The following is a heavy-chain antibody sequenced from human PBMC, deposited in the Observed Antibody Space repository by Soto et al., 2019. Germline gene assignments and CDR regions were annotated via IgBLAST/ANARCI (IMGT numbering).Heavy chain of an antibody. CDR2: INPSGGST. Sequence: ASVKVSCKASGYTFTDCDMHWVRQAPGQGLEWMGLINPSGGSTSYAQKFQGRVTMTRDTSTSTVYMELSSLRSEDTAVYYCVREAISFYFDYWGQGTLVSVSS. J-gene: IGHJ4*02. V-gene: IGHV1-46*03. D-gene: IGHD3-3*01. CDR3: VREAISFYFDY. CDR1: GYTFTDCD.